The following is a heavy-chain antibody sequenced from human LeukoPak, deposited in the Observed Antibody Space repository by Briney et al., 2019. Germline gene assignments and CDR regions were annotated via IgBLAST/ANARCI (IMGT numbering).Heavy chain of an antibody. Sequence: SETLSLTCSVSGYSISSDYYWGWSRQPPGKGVELGGRIYHSGTTYNNPSLSSRATISVDTSKNQFSLKLSSVTAADTAVYYCARGHGSGTYSYAFEIWGQGTMVTVSS. D-gene: IGHD3-10*01. CDR2: IYHSGTT. CDR1: GYSISSDYY. CDR3: ARGHGSGTYSYAFEI. V-gene: IGHV4-38-2*02. J-gene: IGHJ3*02.